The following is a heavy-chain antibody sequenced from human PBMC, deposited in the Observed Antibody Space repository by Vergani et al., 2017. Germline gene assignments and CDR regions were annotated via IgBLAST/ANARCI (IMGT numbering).Heavy chain of an antibody. Sequence: QVQLQESGPGLVKPSETLSLTCTVSGGSISSYYWSWIRQPAGKGLEWIGRIYTSGSTNYNPSLKSRVTMSVDTSKNQFSLKLSSVTAADTAVYYCARVRTGLERYFDWGDDAFDIWGQGTMVTVSS. J-gene: IGHJ3*02. D-gene: IGHD3-9*01. V-gene: IGHV4-4*07. CDR3: ARVRTGLERYFDWGDDAFDI. CDR2: IYTSGST. CDR1: GGSISSYY.